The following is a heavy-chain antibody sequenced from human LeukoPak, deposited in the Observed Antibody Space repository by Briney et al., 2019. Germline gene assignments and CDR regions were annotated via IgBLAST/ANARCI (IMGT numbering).Heavy chain of an antibody. CDR2: IKEDGSET. J-gene: IGHJ2*01. CDR1: GFTFSTYC. D-gene: IGHD6-19*01. Sequence: SGGSLRLSCAASGFTFSTYCMTWVRQAPGKGLEWVANIKEDGSETSYVDSVRGRFTISRDNAKNSLFLQMSSLRAEDTAVYYCAREEGSGWYGYFDLWGRGTLVTVSS. CDR3: AREEGSGWYGYFDL. V-gene: IGHV3-7*03.